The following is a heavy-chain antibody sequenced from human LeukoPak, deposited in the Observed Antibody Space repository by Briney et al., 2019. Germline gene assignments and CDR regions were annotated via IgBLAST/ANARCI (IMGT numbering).Heavy chain of an antibody. J-gene: IGHJ6*03. CDR2: IYYSGST. CDR3: ARVHSLLRLNYYYYMDV. Sequence: SETLSLTCTVSGGYISTTTYYWGWFRQPPGKGLEWIGSIYYSGSTYYNPSLRSRVTISLDTSKNQFSLKLSSVTAADTAVYYCARVHSLLRLNYYYYMDVWGKGTTVTVSS. V-gene: IGHV4-39*01. D-gene: IGHD3-3*01. CDR1: GGYISTTTYY.